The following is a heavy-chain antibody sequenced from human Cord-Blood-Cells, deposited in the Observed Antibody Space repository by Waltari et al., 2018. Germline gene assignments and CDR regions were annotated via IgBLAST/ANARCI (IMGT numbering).Heavy chain of an antibody. CDR2: ISSSSSTI. Sequence: EVPLVESGGGLVQPGRPLSLSCAASGLTVRRDVMNWVRQAPGKGLEWVSYISSSSSTIYYADSVKGRFTISRDNAKNSLYLQMNSLRDEDTAVYYCARDPPFDYWGQGTLVTVSS. CDR1: GLTVRRDV. J-gene: IGHJ4*02. V-gene: IGHV3-48*02. CDR3: ARDPPFDY.